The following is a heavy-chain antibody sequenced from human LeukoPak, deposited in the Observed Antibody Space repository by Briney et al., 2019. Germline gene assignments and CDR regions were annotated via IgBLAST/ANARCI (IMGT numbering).Heavy chain of an antibody. D-gene: IGHD2-21*02. CDR2: IWYDGSNK. CDR3: ASTGTPWDCFSHAGA. V-gene: IGHV3-33*01. CDR1: GFTFSTYG. J-gene: IGHJ3*01. Sequence: RRSLRLSCAASGFTFSTYGMHCVRQAPGKGLEWVAVIWYDGSNKSYADSVKGRLTIYRANSKNTLYLQMTSLRAEDTAVNYCASTGTPWDCFSHAGAWGQGTMVTVSS.